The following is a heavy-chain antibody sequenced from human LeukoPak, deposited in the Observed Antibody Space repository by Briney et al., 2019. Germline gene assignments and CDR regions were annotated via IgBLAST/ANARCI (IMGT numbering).Heavy chain of an antibody. CDR2: ISNDGGNK. D-gene: IGHD3-10*01. CDR3: AKGRGAFDI. V-gene: IGHV3-30*18. J-gene: IGHJ3*02. Sequence: PTGGPLRLSCAASGFTFSNFGKLWPRHAPGKGLVWVAVISNDGGNKYYADSVKSRFTISRENSKNTLYLQMNSRRAEDTAVYYCAKGRGAFDIWGQGTMVTVSS. CDR1: GFTFSNFG.